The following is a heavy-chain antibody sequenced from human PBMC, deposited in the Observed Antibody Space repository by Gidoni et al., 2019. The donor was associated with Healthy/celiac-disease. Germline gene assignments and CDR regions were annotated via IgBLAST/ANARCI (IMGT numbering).Heavy chain of an antibody. CDR1: GFSLSNARMG. J-gene: IGHJ2*01. V-gene: IGHV2-26*01. D-gene: IGHD4-4*01. CDR2: IFSNDEK. CDR3: ARIRAVTTDWYFDL. Sequence: QVTLKVSGPVLVKPTAPLTLTCTVSGFSLSNARMGVSWILQPPGKALEWLAHIFSNDEKSYSTSLKSRLTISKDTSKSQVVLTMTNMDPVDTATYYCARIRAVTTDWYFDLWGRGTLVTVSS.